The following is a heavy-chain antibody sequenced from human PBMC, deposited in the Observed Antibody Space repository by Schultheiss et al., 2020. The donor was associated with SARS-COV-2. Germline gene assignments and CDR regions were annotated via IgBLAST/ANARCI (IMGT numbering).Heavy chain of an antibody. CDR3: ARDVAYCGGDCFDWFDP. CDR1: GFTFSSYA. Sequence: GESLKISCAASGFTFSSYAMHWVRQAPGKGLEWVSYISSSSSTIYYADSVKGRFTISRDNAKNSLYLQMNSLRAEDTAVYYCARDVAYCGGDCFDWFDPWGQGTLVTVSS. V-gene: IGHV3-48*01. J-gene: IGHJ5*02. CDR2: ISSSSSTI. D-gene: IGHD2-21*02.